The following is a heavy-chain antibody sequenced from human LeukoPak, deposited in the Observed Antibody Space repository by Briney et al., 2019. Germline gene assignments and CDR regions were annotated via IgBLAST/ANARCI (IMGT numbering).Heavy chain of an antibody. CDR2: IIPIFGTA. Sequence: ASVKVSCKASGGTFSSYAISWVRQAPGQGLEWMGGIIPIFGTANYAQKFQGRVTITADESTSTAYMELSSLRSEDTAVYYCARDGCSGYGTFDYWGQGTLVTVSS. CDR1: GGTFSSYA. J-gene: IGHJ4*02. D-gene: IGHD5-12*01. CDR3: ARDGCSGYGTFDY. V-gene: IGHV1-69*13.